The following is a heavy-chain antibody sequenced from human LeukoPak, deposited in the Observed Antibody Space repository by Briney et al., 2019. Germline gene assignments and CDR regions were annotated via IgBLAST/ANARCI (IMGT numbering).Heavy chain of an antibody. J-gene: IGHJ4*02. CDR1: GFTFSSYS. V-gene: IGHV3-21*01. Sequence: GGSLRLSCAASGFTFSSYSMNWVRQAPGKGLEWVSSTSSSSSYIYYADSVKGRFTISRDNAKNSLYLQMNSLRAEDTAVYYCARFRWNQYYFDYWGQGTLVTVSS. D-gene: IGHD1-14*01. CDR2: TSSSSSYI. CDR3: ARFRWNQYYFDY.